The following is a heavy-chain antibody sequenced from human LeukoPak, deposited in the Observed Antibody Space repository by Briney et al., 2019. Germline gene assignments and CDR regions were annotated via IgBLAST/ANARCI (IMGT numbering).Heavy chain of an antibody. Sequence: GGSLRLSCAASGFTFSSYAMSWVRQAPGKGLEWVSAISGNGGSTYYADSVKGRFTISRDNSKNTLYLQMNSLRAEDTAVYYCARGGSESRYSGSSAESAFDIWGQGTMVTVSS. CDR2: ISGNGGST. CDR3: ARGGSESRYSGSSAESAFDI. J-gene: IGHJ3*02. V-gene: IGHV3-23*01. D-gene: IGHD6-6*01. CDR1: GFTFSSYA.